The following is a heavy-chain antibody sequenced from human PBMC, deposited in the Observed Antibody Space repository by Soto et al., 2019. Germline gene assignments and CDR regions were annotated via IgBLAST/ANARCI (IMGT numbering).Heavy chain of an antibody. Sequence: GGSLRLSCAASGFTFNTYSMNWVRQAPGKGMEWVSSISSSSSYIYYADSVKGRFAISRDNAKNSLYLQMNNLRAEDTAVYYCARGHDPFSSGYPYYYYYGMDVWGQGTTVTVS. D-gene: IGHD3-22*01. CDR3: ARGHDPFSSGYPYYYYYGMDV. J-gene: IGHJ6*02. CDR2: ISSSSSYI. V-gene: IGHV3-21*01. CDR1: GFTFNTYS.